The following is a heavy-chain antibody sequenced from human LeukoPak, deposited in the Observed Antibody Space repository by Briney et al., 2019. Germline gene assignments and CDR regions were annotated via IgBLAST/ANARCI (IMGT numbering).Heavy chain of an antibody. D-gene: IGHD3-3*01. CDR3: AKDPLELTYYDFWSGYP. V-gene: IGHV3-23*01. J-gene: IGHJ5*02. Sequence: GGSLRLSCAASGFTFSSYAMSWVRQAPGKGLEWVSAISGSGGSTYYADSVKGRFTISRDNSKNTLYLQMNSLRAEDTAVYYCAKDPLELTYYDFWSGYPWGQGTLVTVSS. CDR1: GFTFSSYA. CDR2: ISGSGGST.